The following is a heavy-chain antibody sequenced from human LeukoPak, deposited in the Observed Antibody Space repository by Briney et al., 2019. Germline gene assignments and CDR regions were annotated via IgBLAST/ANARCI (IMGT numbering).Heavy chain of an antibody. Sequence: GGSLRLSCAASGFSFSNYGMHWVRQAPGKGLEWVAFIAHDRNNKYYADSGKGRFTISRDNSKNTLYLQMNSLRAEDTAVYYCARDDYSSGWYCAYWGQGALVTVSS. CDR1: GFSFSNYG. CDR3: ARDDYSSGWYCAY. D-gene: IGHD6-19*01. J-gene: IGHJ4*02. CDR2: IAHDRNNK. V-gene: IGHV3-30*02.